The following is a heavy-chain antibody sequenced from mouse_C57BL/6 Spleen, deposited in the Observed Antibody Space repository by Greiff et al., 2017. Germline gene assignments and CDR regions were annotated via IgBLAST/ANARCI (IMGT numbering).Heavy chain of an antibody. CDR2: IYPRDGST. CDR3: ARHYYGSSYGFDD. J-gene: IGHJ2*01. CDR1: GYTFTSYD. Sequence: QVQLKESGPELVKPGASVKLSCKASGYTFTSYDINWVKQRPGQGLEWIGWIYPRDGSTKYNEKFKGKATLTVDTSSSTAYMELHSLTSEDSAVYFCARHYYGSSYGFDDWGQGTTLTVSS. D-gene: IGHD1-1*01. V-gene: IGHV1-85*01.